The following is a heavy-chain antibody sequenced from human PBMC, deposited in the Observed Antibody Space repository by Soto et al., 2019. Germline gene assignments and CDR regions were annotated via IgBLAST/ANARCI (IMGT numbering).Heavy chain of an antibody. Sequence: ASVKVSCKASGYTFNSYGISWVRQATGQGLEWMGWMNPKSGNTGYAQKFQGRVTMTRNTSISTAYMELSSLRSEDTAVYYCARASRHGWFDPWGQGTLVTV. CDR1: GYTFNSYG. CDR2: MNPKSGNT. CDR3: ARASRHGWFDP. V-gene: IGHV1-8*02. D-gene: IGHD6-6*01. J-gene: IGHJ5*02.